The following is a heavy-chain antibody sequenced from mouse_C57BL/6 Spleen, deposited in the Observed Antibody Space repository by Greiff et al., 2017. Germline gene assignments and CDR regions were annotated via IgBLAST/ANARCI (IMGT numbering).Heavy chain of an antibody. V-gene: IGHV1-80*01. CDR2: IYPGDGDT. CDR1: GYAFSSYW. CDR3: ARWKDYDVYAMDY. J-gene: IGHJ4*01. Sequence: VQLQQSGAELVKPGASVTISCKASGYAFSSYWMNWVKQRPGKGLEWIGQIYPGDGDTNYNGKFKGKATLTAAKSSSTAYMQLSSLTSEESAVYFCARWKDYDVYAMDYWGQGTSVTVSS. D-gene: IGHD2-4*01.